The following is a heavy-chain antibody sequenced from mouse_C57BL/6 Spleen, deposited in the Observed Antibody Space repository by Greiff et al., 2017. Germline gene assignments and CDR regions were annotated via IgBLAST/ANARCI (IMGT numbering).Heavy chain of an antibody. J-gene: IGHJ1*03. V-gene: IGHV5-17*01. CDR3: ARRNWDRYFDV. CDR1: GFTFSDYG. D-gene: IGHD4-1*01. Sequence: EVQVVESGGGLVKPGGSLKLSCAASGFTFSDYGMHWVRQAPEKGLAWVSYISSGSSTIYYADTVTGRFTISRDNAKNTLFLQMTRRRSEDTAMYYCARRNWDRYFDVGGTGTTVTVSS. CDR2: ISSGSSTI.